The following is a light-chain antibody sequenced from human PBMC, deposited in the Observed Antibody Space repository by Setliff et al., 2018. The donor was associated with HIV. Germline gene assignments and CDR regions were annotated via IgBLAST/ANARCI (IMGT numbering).Light chain of an antibody. Sequence: QSALTQPASVSGSPGQPITISCTGTSSDVGGYSYVSWYQQHPGKAPKLIIYEVTNRPSGVSNRFSGSKSGNTASLTISGLQAEDEADYYCSSYTSSNTSDVFGAGTKGTVL. CDR3: SSYTSSNTSDV. CDR1: SSDVGGYSY. V-gene: IGLV2-14*01. J-gene: IGLJ1*01. CDR2: EVT.